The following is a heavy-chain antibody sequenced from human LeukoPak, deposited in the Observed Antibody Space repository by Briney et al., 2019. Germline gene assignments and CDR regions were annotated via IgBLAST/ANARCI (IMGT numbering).Heavy chain of an antibody. CDR2: ISGSGDST. Sequence: PGGSLRLSCAASGFTFSSYVMSWVRQAPGKGLEWVSGISGSGDSTFYADSVKGRFTISRDNSKNTVFLQMNGLGAEDTAVYYCAKDLRVAIAVSGPRGTFDSWGQGTLVTVSS. D-gene: IGHD6-19*01. CDR1: GFTFSSYV. CDR3: AKDLRVAIAVSGPRGTFDS. V-gene: IGHV3-23*01. J-gene: IGHJ4*02.